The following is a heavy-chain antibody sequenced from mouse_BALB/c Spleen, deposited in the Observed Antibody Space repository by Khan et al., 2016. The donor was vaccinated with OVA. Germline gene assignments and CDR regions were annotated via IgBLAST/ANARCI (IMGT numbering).Heavy chain of an antibody. J-gene: IGHJ4*01. D-gene: IGHD2-3*01. CDR3: ARDGSRYNYAMDY. CDR1: GYSITSDYA. V-gene: IGHV3-2*02. Sequence: EVQLQESGPGLVKPSQSLSLTCTVTGYSITSDYAWNWIRQFPGNKLEWMGYISSSGSTNYNPALKSRISITRETSKNQCFLQLNSVTTEDTATYYCARDGSRYNYAMDYWGQGTSVTVSS. CDR2: ISSSGST.